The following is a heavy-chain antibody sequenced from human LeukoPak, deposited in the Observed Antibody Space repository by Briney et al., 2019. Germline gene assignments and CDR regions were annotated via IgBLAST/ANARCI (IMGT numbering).Heavy chain of an antibody. CDR2: IKQDGSDK. CDR1: GFTFSNYW. J-gene: IGHJ6*03. D-gene: IGHD2-21*01. Sequence: GGSLRLSCAASGFTFSNYWMNWVRQAPGKGLEWVANIKQDGSDKYYVDSVKGRFTISRDNAKNTLYLQMNSLRAEDTAVYYCARVGIVVPDYYYYYMDVWGKGTTVTVSS. CDR3: ARVGIVVPDYYYYYMDV. V-gene: IGHV3-7*01.